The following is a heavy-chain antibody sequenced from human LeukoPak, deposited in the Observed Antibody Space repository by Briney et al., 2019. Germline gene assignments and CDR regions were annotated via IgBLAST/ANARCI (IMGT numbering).Heavy chain of an antibody. V-gene: IGHV3-7*01. CDR2: IKQYGSEK. J-gene: IGHJ3*02. Sequence: GGSLRLSCAASGFTFSNYWMSWVRQAPGEGLEWVANIKQYGSEKYYVDSVKGRFTISRDNAKNSLYLQMNSLRAEDTAVYYCARGDYFGSGTSFIDAFDIWGQGTMVTVS. D-gene: IGHD3-10*01. CDR3: ARGDYFGSGTSFIDAFDI. CDR1: GFTFSNYW.